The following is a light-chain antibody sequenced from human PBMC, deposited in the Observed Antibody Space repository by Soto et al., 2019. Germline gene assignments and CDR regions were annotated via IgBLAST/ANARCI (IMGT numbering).Light chain of an antibody. CDR2: GAS. CDR1: QSVSSSY. Sequence: EIVLTQSPGTVSLSQGEGATLSCRASQSVSSSYFAWYQQKPGQAPRLLIYGASSRAAGIPDRFSGSGSGTDFPLTISRLEPEDFAVYYCQQYGSSPWPSGQGTKVHTK. V-gene: IGKV3-20*01. J-gene: IGKJ1*01. CDR3: QQYGSSPWP.